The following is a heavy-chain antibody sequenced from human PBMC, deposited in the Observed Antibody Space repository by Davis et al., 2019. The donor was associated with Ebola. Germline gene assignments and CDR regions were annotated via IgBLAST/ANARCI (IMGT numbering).Heavy chain of an antibody. Sequence: GESLKISCAASGFTFSNAWMSWVRQASAKGLEWVSAICGGGGSTYYADSVKGRFTISRDNSKNTLYLQMNSLRAEDTAVYYCARDLPGGDWYFDLWSRGTLVTVSS. V-gene: IGHV3-23*01. J-gene: IGHJ2*01. CDR2: ICGGGGST. CDR1: GFTFSNAW. D-gene: IGHD1-14*01. CDR3: ARDLPGGDWYFDL.